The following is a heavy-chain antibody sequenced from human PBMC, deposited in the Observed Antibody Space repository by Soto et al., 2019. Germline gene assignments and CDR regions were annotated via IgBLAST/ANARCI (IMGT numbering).Heavy chain of an antibody. V-gene: IGHV4-31*03. J-gene: IGHJ5*02. CDR2: VYYSGSS. CDR3: AKLSCTSSTCYFPGWFDP. D-gene: IGHD2-2*01. CDR1: GDSISGGASF. Sequence: PSETLSLTCTVSGDSISGGASFWSWIRQPPGKGLEWIANVYYSGSSYYNPSLKSRLTISVDTTKNQFSLQLKSMTAAVTAVYYCAKLSCTSSTCYFPGWFDPWGQGTLVTVSS.